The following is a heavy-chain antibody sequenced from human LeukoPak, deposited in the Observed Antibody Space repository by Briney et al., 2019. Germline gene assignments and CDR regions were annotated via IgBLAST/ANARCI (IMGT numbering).Heavy chain of an antibody. CDR1: GVAFSSYA. CDR2: ISYDGGDK. J-gene: IGHJ4*02. D-gene: IGHD5-12*01. CDR3: AKFYGGYLTDY. Sequence: GGSLRLSCAASGVAFSSYAMHWGRQAPGKGLGWVAVISYDGGDKYYAASVKGRFTISRDNSQNTLYLQMNSLRAEDTAVYYCAKFYGGYLTDYWGQGTLVTVSP. V-gene: IGHV3-30*04.